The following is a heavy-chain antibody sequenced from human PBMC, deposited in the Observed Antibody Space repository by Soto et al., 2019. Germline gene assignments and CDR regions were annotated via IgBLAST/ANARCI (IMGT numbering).Heavy chain of an antibody. CDR3: ARHPYYYGSGSYYEHPDY. CDR2: IYYSGST. D-gene: IGHD3-10*01. J-gene: IGHJ4*02. Sequence: QLQLQESGPGLVKPSETLSLTCTVSGGSISSSSYYWGWIRQPPGKGLEWIGSIYYSGSTYYNPSLKSRVTISVDTSKNQFSLKLSSVTAADTAVYYCARHPYYYGSGSYYEHPDYWGQGTLVTVSS. V-gene: IGHV4-39*01. CDR1: GGSISSSSYY.